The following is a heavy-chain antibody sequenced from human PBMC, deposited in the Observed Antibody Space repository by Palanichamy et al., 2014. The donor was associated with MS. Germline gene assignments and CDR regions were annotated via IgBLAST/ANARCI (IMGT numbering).Heavy chain of an antibody. CDR3: ARGVVATSFEY. CDR2: TYYRSKWYS. J-gene: IGHJ4*02. CDR1: GDSVSSNSAA. V-gene: IGHV6-1*01. Sequence: QVQLQQSGPRLMEPSQTLSLTCAISGDSVSSNSAAWNWIRQSPSSGLEWLGRTYYRSKWYSEYAVSVKGRITINPDTSENQFSLQLNSVTPEDTAVYYCARGVVATSFEYWGQGTLVTVSS. D-gene: IGHD5-12*01.